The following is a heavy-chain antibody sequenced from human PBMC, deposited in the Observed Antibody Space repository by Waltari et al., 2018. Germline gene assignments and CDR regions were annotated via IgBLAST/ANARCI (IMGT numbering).Heavy chain of an antibody. CDR1: GDSVATVGSY. V-gene: IGHV4-31*03. CDR3: ARGDYSGKPHPLDY. D-gene: IGHD3-16*01. J-gene: IGHJ4*02. Sequence: QVHLQESGPRLVKPSQTLSLTCSVSGDSVATVGSYWTWIRQYPGKGLEWIGYIFYTGSTYYNPPLRSRVSISLDRSENQVSLKLTSVTAADTAVYYCARGDYSGKPHPLDYWGQGTLVSVSS. CDR2: IFYTGST.